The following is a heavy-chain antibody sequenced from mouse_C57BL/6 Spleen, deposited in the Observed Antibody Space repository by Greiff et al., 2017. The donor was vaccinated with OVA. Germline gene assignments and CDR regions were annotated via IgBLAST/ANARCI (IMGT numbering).Heavy chain of an antibody. Sequence: QVQLKESGPGLVQPSQSLSITCTVSGFSLTSYGVHWVRQPPGKGLEWLGVIWSGGSTDYNAAFISRLSISKDNSKSQVFFKMNSLQADDTAIYYCAKKRPGPYYYAMDYWGQGTSVTVSS. V-gene: IGHV2-4*01. CDR2: IWSGGST. J-gene: IGHJ4*01. CDR3: AKKRPGPYYYAMDY. CDR1: GFSLTSYG.